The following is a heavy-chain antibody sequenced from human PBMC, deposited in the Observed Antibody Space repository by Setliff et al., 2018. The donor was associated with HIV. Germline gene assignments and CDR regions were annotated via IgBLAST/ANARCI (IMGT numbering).Heavy chain of an antibody. Sequence: GASVKVSCKASGGTFSTYAISWVRQAPGQGLGWMGGIIPIFGTANYDQRFQGRVTITADETTSTAYMELSSLRSEDTAVYFCARDPVSDNSATPYYFDYWGQGTLVTVS. CDR1: GGTFSTYA. J-gene: IGHJ4*02. CDR2: IIPIFGTA. D-gene: IGHD2-21*01. CDR3: ARDPVSDNSATPYYFDY. V-gene: IGHV1-69*13.